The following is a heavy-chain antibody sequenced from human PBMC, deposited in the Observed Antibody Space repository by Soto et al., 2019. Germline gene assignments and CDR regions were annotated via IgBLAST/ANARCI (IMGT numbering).Heavy chain of an antibody. CDR2: IYYSGST. CDR3: AASRAIGAFDI. V-gene: IGHV4-59*08. Sequence: SDTLFLTCTVSGGSISSYYWSWIRQPPGKGLGWIGYIYYSGSTNYNPSLKSRVTISVDTSKNQFSLELSSVTAADTAVYYCAASRAIGAFDIWGQGTMVNVS. CDR1: GGSISSYY. J-gene: IGHJ3*02. D-gene: IGHD6-6*01.